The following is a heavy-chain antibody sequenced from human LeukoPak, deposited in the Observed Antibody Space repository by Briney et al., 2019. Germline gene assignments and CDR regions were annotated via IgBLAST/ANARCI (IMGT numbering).Heavy chain of an antibody. J-gene: IGHJ4*02. Sequence: GGSLRLSCAASGFTFSSYSMNWVRQAPGKGLEWVSSISSSSSYIYYADSVKGRFTISRDNSKNTLYLQMNSLRAEDTAVYYCAKVEGIAVAGTPHSIYWGQGTLVTVSS. D-gene: IGHD6-19*01. CDR1: GFTFSSYS. V-gene: IGHV3-21*04. CDR2: ISSSSSYI. CDR3: AKVEGIAVAGTPHSIY.